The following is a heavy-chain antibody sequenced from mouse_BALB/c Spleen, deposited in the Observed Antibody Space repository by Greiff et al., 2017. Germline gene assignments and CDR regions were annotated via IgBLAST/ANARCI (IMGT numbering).Heavy chain of an antibody. CDR2: INPNNGGT. CDR1: GYTFTDYN. J-gene: IGHJ3*01. CDR3: AREEGGSCSAGVDY. D-gene: IGHD1-1*01. V-gene: IGHV1-18*01. Sequence: VQLKQSGPELVKPGASVKISCKASGYTFTDYNMDWVKQSHGKSLEWIGDINPNNGGTIYNQKFKGKATLTVDKSSSTAYMELRSLTSEDTAVYYAAREEGGSCSAGVDYWGQGTLGTVSA.